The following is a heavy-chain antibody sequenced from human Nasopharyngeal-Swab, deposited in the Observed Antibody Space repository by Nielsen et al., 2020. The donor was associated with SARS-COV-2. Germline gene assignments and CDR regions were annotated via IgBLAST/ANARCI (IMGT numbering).Heavy chain of an antibody. V-gene: IGHV6-1*01. D-gene: IGHD3-9*01. J-gene: IGHJ4*02. CDR2: SYYGSKWYN. CDR1: GDSVPSNNVG. CDR3: ARGFLQTGFDY. Sequence: SCAIFGDSVPSNNVGWNWISQTPSRGLEWLGRSYYGSKWYNHYAPSVKSRVTIKPDTSKNQFSLQMDSVTPEDSAVYYCARGFLQTGFDYWGQGTLVTVSS.